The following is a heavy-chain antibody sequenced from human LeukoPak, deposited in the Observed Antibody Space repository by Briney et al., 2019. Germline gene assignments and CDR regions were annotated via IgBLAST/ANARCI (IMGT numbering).Heavy chain of an antibody. CDR3: AKDVKYNWTYIDY. V-gene: IGHV3-30*18. Sequence: GGSLRLSCAASGFSFSSYGMHWVRQAPGKGLEWVAVISYDGSSKYYADSVKGRFTISRDNSKNTLYLQMNSLRAEDTAVYYCAKDVKYNWTYIDYWGQGTLVTVSS. D-gene: IGHD1-20*01. CDR1: GFSFSSYG. CDR2: ISYDGSSK. J-gene: IGHJ4*02.